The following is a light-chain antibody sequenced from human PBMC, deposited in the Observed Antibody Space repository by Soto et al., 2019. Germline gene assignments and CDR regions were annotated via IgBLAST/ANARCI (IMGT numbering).Light chain of an antibody. CDR3: QQSIRWTLT. Sequence: EIVLTQSPATLSLSPGERATLSCRASQSVSSYLAWYPQKPGQAPRLLIYDASNRATGIPARFSGSGSGTDFTLTLRSLEPEDFAVYYGQQSIRWTLTVGGVTKVDIK. CDR2: DAS. V-gene: IGKV3-11*01. J-gene: IGKJ4*01. CDR1: QSVSSY.